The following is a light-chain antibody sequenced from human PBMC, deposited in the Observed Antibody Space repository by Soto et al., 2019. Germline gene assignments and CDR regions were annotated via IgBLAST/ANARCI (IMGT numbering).Light chain of an antibody. V-gene: IGKV3-11*01. CDR2: DAS. CDR1: QSVNSY. Sequence: EVVLTQSPATLSLSPGERATLTCRASQSVNSYLAWYQQKPGQAPRLLIYDASNRATGIPARFSGSGYGTDFTLTISNLEPEDLAMYYCQQRSNWPPTCTFGQGTRLEIK. J-gene: IGKJ2*02. CDR3: QQRSNWPPTCT.